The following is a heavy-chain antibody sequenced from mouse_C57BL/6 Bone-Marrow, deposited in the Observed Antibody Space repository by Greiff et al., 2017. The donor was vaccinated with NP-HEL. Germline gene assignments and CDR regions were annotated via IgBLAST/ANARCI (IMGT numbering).Heavy chain of an antibody. CDR3: SLLSRFDY. CDR1: GFTFSNYW. Sequence: EVKLEESGAGLVRPGGSMKLSCVASGFTFSNYWMNWVRQSPEKGLEWVAQISLKSGNYATHYAESGKGRFTISREESKRSVYLQMNNLMAEDTAVYYCSLLSRFDYWGQGTTLTVSS. CDR2: ISLKSGNYAT. D-gene: IGHD1-1*02. J-gene: IGHJ2*01. V-gene: IGHV6-3*01.